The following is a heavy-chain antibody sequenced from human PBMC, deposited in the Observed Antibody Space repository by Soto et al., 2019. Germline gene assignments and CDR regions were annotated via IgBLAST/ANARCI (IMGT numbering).Heavy chain of an antibody. Sequence: SVKVSCKASGGTFGSYTISWVRQAPGQGLEWMGRIIPILNSVNYAQKFQGRVTITADKTTSTAYMELSNVKPDDTAVYYCARAVGRDGSSWHRGAFDSWGQGSLVTVSS. CDR1: GGTFGSYT. V-gene: IGHV1-69*08. D-gene: IGHD2-2*01. CDR3: ARAVGRDGSSWHRGAFDS. J-gene: IGHJ4*02. CDR2: IIPILNSV.